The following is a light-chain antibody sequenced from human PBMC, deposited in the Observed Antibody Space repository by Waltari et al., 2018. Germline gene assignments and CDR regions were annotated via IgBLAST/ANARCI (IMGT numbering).Light chain of an antibody. CDR3: QVWDSGSAHQV. J-gene: IGLJ3*02. CDR2: YDT. V-gene: IGLV3-21*04. Sequence: SYVLTQPPSVSVAPGETARITCGGNNIGIKSVRWFQQKPGQAPVLVIYYDTDRPSGVPERFSGSNSGNTGTLTISRVEAGDEADYYCQVWDSGSAHQVFGGGTKVTVL. CDR1: NIGIKS.